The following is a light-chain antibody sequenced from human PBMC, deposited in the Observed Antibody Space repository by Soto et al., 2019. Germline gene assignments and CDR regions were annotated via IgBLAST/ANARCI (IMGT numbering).Light chain of an antibody. V-gene: IGLV2-11*01. CDR2: DVV. CDR1: SSDVGAYYS. Sequence: QSALTQPRSVSGSPGQSVTISCTGTSSDVGAYYSVSWYQQHPGKAPKLMIYDVVKRPSGIPDRFSGSKSGNTASLTISGLQAEDEADYYCSSYAGSFVVFGGGTKVTVL. CDR3: SSYAGSFVV. J-gene: IGLJ2*01.